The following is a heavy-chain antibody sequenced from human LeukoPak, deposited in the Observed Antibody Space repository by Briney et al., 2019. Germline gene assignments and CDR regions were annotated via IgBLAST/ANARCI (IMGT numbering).Heavy chain of an antibody. Sequence: SETLSLTFTVSGGSISSYYWSWIRQPPGKGLEWIGYIYYSGSTNYNPSLKSRVTISVDTSKNQFSLKLSSVTAADTAVYYCARAGRITIFGVVRYNWFDPWGQGTLVTISS. J-gene: IGHJ5*02. CDR1: GGSISSYY. V-gene: IGHV4-59*12. D-gene: IGHD3-3*01. CDR2: IYYSGST. CDR3: ARAGRITIFGVVRYNWFDP.